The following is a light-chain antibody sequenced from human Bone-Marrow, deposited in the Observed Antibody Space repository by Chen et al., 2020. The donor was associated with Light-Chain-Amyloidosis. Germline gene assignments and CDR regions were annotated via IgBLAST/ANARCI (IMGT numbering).Light chain of an antibody. CDR2: DDS. CDR1: NIGSTS. CDR3: SSYTSSSTLVV. Sequence: SYVLTQPSSVSVAPGQTATLACGGNNIGSTSVHWYQQTPGQAPLLVVYDDSDRPSGIPNRFSGSKSGNTASLTISGLQAEDEADYYCSSYTSSSTLVVFGGGTKLTVL. V-gene: IGLV3-21*02. J-gene: IGLJ2*01.